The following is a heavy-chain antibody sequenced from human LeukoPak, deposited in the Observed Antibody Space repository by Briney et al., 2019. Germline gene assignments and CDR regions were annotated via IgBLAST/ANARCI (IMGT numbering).Heavy chain of an antibody. D-gene: IGHD4-17*01. J-gene: IGHJ4*02. CDR1: GGSISSYY. V-gene: IGHV4-59*08. Sequence: SETLSLTCTVSGGSISSYYWSWIRQPPGKGLEWIGYIYYSGSTNYNPSLKSRVTMTVDTSKNQFSLKVSSVTAADTAFYYCARHGVYGEHVDYWGQGILVTVSS. CDR3: ARHGVYGEHVDY. CDR2: IYYSGST.